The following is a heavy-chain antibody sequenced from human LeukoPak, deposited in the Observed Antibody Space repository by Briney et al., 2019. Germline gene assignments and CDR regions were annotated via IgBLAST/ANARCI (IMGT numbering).Heavy chain of an antibody. V-gene: IGHV1-2*02. Sequence: ASVKVSCVPSGYIFTGYYIHWVRQAPGQGLEWMGWISPNSGGTNYALKFQGRVTMTRDTSISTAYMELRRLRPDDTALYYCARAASGFYDYYFDYWGQGTLVTVSS. J-gene: IGHJ4*02. CDR1: GYIFTGYY. CDR3: ARAASGFYDYYFDY. CDR2: ISPNSGGT. D-gene: IGHD5-12*01.